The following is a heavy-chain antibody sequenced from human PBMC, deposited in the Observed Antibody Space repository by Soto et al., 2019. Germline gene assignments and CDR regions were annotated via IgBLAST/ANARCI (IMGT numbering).Heavy chain of an antibody. CDR1: GGSISGSSYY. V-gene: IGHV4-39*02. CDR3: ARECTVATIGGGMDV. J-gene: IGHJ6*02. CDR2: VYYNGNT. Sequence: QLQLQESGPGLMKPSETLSLTCTVSGGSISGSSYYWGWIRQPPGKGLEWIGSVYYNGNTYYDPALESRVTISVDTSRNQFSLKLSSVTAADTAVYYCARECTVATIGGGMDVWGQGTTVTVSS. D-gene: IGHD5-12*01.